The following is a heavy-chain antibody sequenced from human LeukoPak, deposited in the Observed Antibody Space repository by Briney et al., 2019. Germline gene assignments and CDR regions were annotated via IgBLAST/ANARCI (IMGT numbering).Heavy chain of an antibody. V-gene: IGHV4-38-2*02. CDR3: ARDGGSYYGSGSYYKTNWFDP. D-gene: IGHD3-10*01. CDR1: GYSISSGYY. CDR2: IYHSGST. J-gene: IGHJ5*02. Sequence: PSETLSLTCAVSGYSISSGYYWGWIRQPPGKGLEWIGSIYHSGSTYYNPSLKSRVTISVDTSKNQFSLRLSSVTVADTAVYYCARDGGSYYGSGSYYKTNWFDPWGQGTLVTVSS.